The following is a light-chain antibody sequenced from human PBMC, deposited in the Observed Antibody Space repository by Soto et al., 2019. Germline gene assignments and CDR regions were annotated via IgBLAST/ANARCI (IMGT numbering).Light chain of an antibody. J-gene: IGKJ1*01. V-gene: IGKV1-39*01. CDR3: QQSYSIPT. CDR1: QSISNN. Sequence: DFQMTQSPSSLSASVGDRVTITCRASQSISNNLNWYQQKPGKAPKLLIYGATSLQSGVPSRFSGSGSGTDFTLTISSLQPEDFATYYCQQSYSIPTFGQGTKVEIK. CDR2: GAT.